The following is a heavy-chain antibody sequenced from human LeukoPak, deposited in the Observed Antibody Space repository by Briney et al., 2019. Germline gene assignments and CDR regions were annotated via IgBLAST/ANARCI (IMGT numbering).Heavy chain of an antibody. CDR2: IYYSGST. Sequence: SETLSLTCTVSGGSVSSGDYYWSWIRQPPGKGLEWIGYIYYSGSTNHNPSLESRVTISIDTSKNQFSLKLSSVTAADTAVYYCARAKGGTTRRHWFDPWGQGTLVTVSS. CDR1: GGSVSSGDYY. V-gene: IGHV4-61*08. CDR3: ARAKGGTTRRHWFDP. D-gene: IGHD1-1*01. J-gene: IGHJ5*02.